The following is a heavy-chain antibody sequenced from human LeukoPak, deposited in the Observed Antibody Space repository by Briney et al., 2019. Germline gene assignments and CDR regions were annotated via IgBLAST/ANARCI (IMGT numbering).Heavy chain of an antibody. V-gene: IGHV3-30*18. CDR1: GFTFNTYG. J-gene: IGHJ4*02. CDR2: VSFDGSNK. CDR3: AKGGGISWLSPDY. Sequence: GGPLRLSCAASGFTFNTYGMHWVRQAPGKGLEWVAVVSFDGSNKYYADSVKGRFTISRDNSKRTLYLEMNNLRIEDTAVYYCAKGGGISWLSPDYWGQGSLVTVSS. D-gene: IGHD3-3*02.